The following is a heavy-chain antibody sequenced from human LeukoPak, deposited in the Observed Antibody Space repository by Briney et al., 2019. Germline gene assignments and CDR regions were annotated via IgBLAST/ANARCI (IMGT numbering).Heavy chain of an antibody. Sequence: SETLFLTCSVSGDSISSYYWTWIRQPPGKGLEWIGYIYYSGSTNYNPSLKSRVTISVDTSKNQFSLNLTSVTAADTAVYYCARANSYYYGDLDYWGPGTLVTVSS. CDR3: ARANSYYYGDLDY. D-gene: IGHD4-17*01. CDR2: IYYSGST. V-gene: IGHV4-59*01. CDR1: GDSISSYY. J-gene: IGHJ4*02.